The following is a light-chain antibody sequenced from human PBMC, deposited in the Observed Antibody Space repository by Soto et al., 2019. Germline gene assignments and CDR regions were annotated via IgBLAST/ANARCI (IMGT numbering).Light chain of an antibody. CDR3: QQYYSTPLT. CDR2: WAS. J-gene: IGKJ4*01. CDR1: QSLLYSSNNRNY. V-gene: IGKV4-1*01. Sequence: DIVMTQSPDSLAVSLGERATINCKSSQSLLYSSNNRNYLAWYQQKPGHPPKLLIYWASTRESGVPDRFSGSGSGTDFTLTISSLQAEDVAVYYCQQYYSTPLTFGGGTNVEFK.